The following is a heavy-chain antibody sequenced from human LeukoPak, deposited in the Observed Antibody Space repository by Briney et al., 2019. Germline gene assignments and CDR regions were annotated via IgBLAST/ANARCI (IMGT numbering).Heavy chain of an antibody. D-gene: IGHD2-15*01. CDR1: GFTFSSYS. J-gene: IGHJ3*02. Sequence: GGSLRLSCAASGFTFSSYSMNWVRQAPGKGLEWVSYISSSSSTIYYADSVKGRFTISRDNAKNSLYLQVNSLRAEDTAVYYCARDLGIFFDAFDIWGQGTMVNVSS. CDR2: ISSSSSTI. CDR3: ARDLGIFFDAFDI. V-gene: IGHV3-48*01.